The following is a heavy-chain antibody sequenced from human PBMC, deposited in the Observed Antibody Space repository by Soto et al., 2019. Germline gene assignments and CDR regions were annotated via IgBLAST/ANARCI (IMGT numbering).Heavy chain of an antibody. Sequence: VGSVRLSCAASEFTFSTYPMHWVRQAPGKGLEWVAVISHDEGNKYYGDSMKGRFTISRDNSKNTLYLQINSLRGDDTAVYYCARGASDFWGGYPEIHFFDSWGQGTLVTVSS. D-gene: IGHD3-3*01. V-gene: IGHV3-30-3*01. J-gene: IGHJ4*02. CDR3: ARGASDFWGGYPEIHFFDS. CDR2: ISHDEGNK. CDR1: EFTFSTYP.